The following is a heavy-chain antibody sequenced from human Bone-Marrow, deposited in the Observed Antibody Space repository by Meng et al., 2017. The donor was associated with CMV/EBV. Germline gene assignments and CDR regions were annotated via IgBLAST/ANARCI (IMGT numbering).Heavy chain of an antibody. V-gene: IGHV3-23*03. CDR3: AKVRGSNYFDY. J-gene: IGHJ4*02. CDR2: IYSGGSST. Sequence: GESLKISWAASGFTFSSYAMSWVRQAPGKGLEWVSVIYSGGSSTYYADSVKGRFTISRDNSKNTLYLQMNSLRAEDTAVYYCAKVRGSNYFDYWGQGNLVNVAS. CDR1: GFTFSSYA. D-gene: IGHD1-26*01.